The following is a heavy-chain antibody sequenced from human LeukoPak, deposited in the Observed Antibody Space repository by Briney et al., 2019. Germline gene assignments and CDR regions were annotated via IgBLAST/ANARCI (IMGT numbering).Heavy chain of an antibody. V-gene: IGHV1-2*02. CDR3: ARVGHDYGDNPLY. J-gene: IGHJ4*02. Sequence: GASVKVSCKASGYTFTGYYMHWVRQAPGQGLEWMGWINPNHGDTNYAQKFQDRVSMTRDTSISTAYMHLSRLRSDDTAVYYCARVGHDYGDNPLYWGQGTLVTVSS. CDR2: INPNHGDT. CDR1: GYTFTGYY. D-gene: IGHD4-17*01.